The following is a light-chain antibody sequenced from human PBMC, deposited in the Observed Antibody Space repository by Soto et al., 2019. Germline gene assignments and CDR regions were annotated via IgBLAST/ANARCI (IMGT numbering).Light chain of an antibody. Sequence: QSVLTRAASVSGSPGQSITISCTGTSSDVGGYNYVSWYQQHPGKAPKLMIYDVSNRPSGVSNRFSGSKSGNTASLTISGLQAEDEADYYCSSYTSCSTLVFGTGTKLTVL. CDR2: DVS. CDR1: SSDVGGYNY. J-gene: IGLJ1*01. V-gene: IGLV2-14*01. CDR3: SSYTSCSTLV.